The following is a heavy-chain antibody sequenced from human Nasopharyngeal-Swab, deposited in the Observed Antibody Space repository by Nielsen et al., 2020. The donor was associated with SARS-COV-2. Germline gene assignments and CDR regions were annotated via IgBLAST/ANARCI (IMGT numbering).Heavy chain of an antibody. CDR1: GFTFSSYS. CDR3: ARGSSVVVVAAGFGP. CDR2: ISSSSSYI. D-gene: IGHD2-15*01. Sequence: GGSLRLSCAASGFTFSSYSMNWVRQAPGKGLEWVSSISSSSSYIYYADSVKGRFTISSDNAKNSLYLQMNSLRAEDTAVYYCARGSSVVVVAAGFGPWGQGTLVTVSS. V-gene: IGHV3-21*01. J-gene: IGHJ5*02.